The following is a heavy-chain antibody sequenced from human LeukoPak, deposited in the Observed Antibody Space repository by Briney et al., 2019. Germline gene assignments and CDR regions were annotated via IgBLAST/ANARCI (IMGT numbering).Heavy chain of an antibody. CDR1: GFTFSSYA. CDR3: AKSPHVQVLVYYLDP. D-gene: IGHD3-22*01. CDR2: LSGGGGST. J-gene: IGHJ5*02. V-gene: IGHV3-23*01. Sequence: GGSLRLSCAASGFTFSSYAMSWVRQAPGKGLEWVSSLSGGGGSTHYADSVKGRLTISRDNSKNTLYLQMNSLRAEDTAVYYCAKSPHVQVLVYYLDPWGQGTLVTVSS.